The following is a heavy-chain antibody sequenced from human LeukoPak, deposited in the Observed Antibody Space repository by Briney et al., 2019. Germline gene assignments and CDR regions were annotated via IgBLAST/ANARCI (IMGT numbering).Heavy chain of an antibody. V-gene: IGHV4-39*01. J-gene: IGHJ4*02. Sequence: TSQTLSLTCTVSGGSISSSSYYWGWIRQPPGKGLEWIGSIYYSGSTYYNPSLKSRVTISVDTSRNQFSLKLSSVTAADTAVYYCARIRMGATLDFDYWGQGTLVTVSS. D-gene: IGHD1-26*01. CDR2: IYYSGST. CDR3: ARIRMGATLDFDY. CDR1: GGSISSSSYY.